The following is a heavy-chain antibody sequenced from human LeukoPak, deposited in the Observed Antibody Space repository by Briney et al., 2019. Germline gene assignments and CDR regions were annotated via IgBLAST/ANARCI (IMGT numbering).Heavy chain of an antibody. V-gene: IGHV1-2*02. CDR3: ARGYDSSAYKLPIDS. Sequence: ASVKVSCKASGYTFTGYYMHWVRQAPGQGLEGMGWINPNSGGTNYAQKFQGRVTFTRDTSTSTAYMELSRLRSDDTAVYFCARGYDSSAYKLPIDSWGQGTLVSVSS. CDR1: GYTFTGYY. J-gene: IGHJ4*02. D-gene: IGHD3-22*01. CDR2: INPNSGGT.